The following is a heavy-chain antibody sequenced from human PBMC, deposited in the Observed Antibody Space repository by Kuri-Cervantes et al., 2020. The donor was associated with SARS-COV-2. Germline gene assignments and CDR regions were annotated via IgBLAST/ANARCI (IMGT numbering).Heavy chain of an antibody. D-gene: IGHD3-3*01. CDR3: ARHYDFWSGYPLATYYYYYMDV. J-gene: IGHJ6*03. V-gene: IGHV1-18*01. CDR2: ISAYNGNT. CDR1: GYTFTSYG. Sequence: ASVKVSCKASGYTFTSYGISWVRQAPGQGLEWMGWISAYNGNTNYAQKFQGRVTMTRDTSISTAYMELSRLRSDDTAVYYCARHYDFWSGYPLATYYYYYMDVWGKGTTVTVSS.